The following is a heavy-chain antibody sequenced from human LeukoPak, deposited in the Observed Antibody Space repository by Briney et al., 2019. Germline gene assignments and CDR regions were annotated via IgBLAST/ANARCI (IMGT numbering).Heavy chain of an antibody. J-gene: IGHJ4*02. CDR1: GFTFSSYA. V-gene: IGHV3-23*01. CDR3: AKVWGYYYDSSGYYPDY. CDR2: ISGSGGST. Sequence: PGGSLRLSCAASGFTFSSYAMSWVRQAPGKGLEWVSAISGSGGSTYYADSVKGRFTISRDNSKNTLYLQMNSLRAEDTAVYYCAKVWGYYYDSSGYYPDYWGQGTLVTVSS. D-gene: IGHD3-22*01.